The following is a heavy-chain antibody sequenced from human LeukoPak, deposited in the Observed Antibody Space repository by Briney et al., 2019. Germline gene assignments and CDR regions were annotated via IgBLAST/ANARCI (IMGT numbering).Heavy chain of an antibody. J-gene: IGHJ6*03. CDR3: ASGSLGDGYGVGDYYQYMDV. V-gene: IGHV1-69*05. Sequence: SVTVSCKASGGTFNSYAISWVRQAPGQGLEWMGGIMPLFGTANYAQEFQGRVTFTTDESASTAYMEVSSLRSEDTAVYYCASGSLGDGYGVGDYYQYMDVWGKGTTVTVSS. CDR1: GGTFNSYA. D-gene: IGHD5-24*01. CDR2: IMPLFGTA.